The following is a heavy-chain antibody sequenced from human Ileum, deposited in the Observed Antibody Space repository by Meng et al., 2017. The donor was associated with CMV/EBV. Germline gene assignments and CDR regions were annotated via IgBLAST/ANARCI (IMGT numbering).Heavy chain of an antibody. CDR1: GFTFSDSG. CDR2: FRYDISNN. CDR3: AKDPELGY. Sequence: GESLKISCPASGFTFSDSGIHWVRQAPGKGLEWVAFFRYDISNNYYADSVKGRFIISRDNSKNTVYLQMNSLRTDDTAVYYCAKDPELGYWGQGTLVTVSS. J-gene: IGHJ4*02. D-gene: IGHD3-10*01. V-gene: IGHV3-30*02.